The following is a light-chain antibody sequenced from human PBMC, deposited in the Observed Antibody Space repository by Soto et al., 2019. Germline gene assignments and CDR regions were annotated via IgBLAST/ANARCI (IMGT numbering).Light chain of an antibody. CDR3: QQAHSFPFT. CDR2: AAS. Sequence: DIQMTQSPSSLSASVGHRVTITCRARQNINSYLNWYQQKPGKAPKLLIYAASSLQSGVPSRFSGSGSGTDFTLTVSSLQPEDFATYYCQQAHSFPFTFGGGTKVDIK. CDR1: QNINSY. V-gene: IGKV1-39*01. J-gene: IGKJ4*01.